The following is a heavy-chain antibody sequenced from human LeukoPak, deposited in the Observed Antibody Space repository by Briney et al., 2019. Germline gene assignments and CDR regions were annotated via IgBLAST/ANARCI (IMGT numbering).Heavy chain of an antibody. D-gene: IGHD3-22*01. J-gene: IGHJ4*02. CDR3: ARKTDSSGSGDY. CDR1: GFTFSSYA. V-gene: IGHV3-23*01. CDR2: ISGSGGST. Sequence: PGGSLRLSCAASGFTFSSYAMSWVRQAPGKGLEWVSAISGSGGSTYYADSVKGRFTISRDNSKNTLYLQMNSLRAEDTAVYYCARKTDSSGSGDYWGQGTLVTVSS.